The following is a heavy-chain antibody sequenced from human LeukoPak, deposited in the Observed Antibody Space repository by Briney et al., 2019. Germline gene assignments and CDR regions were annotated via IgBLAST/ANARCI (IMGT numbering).Heavy chain of an antibody. CDR3: AATYYYDGSGDY. D-gene: IGHD3-22*01. V-gene: IGHV3-48*03. J-gene: IGHJ4*02. CDR1: GFTFSTYE. Sequence: GGSLRLSCAASGFTFSTYEMNWVRQAPGKGLEWVSYISSTGSNIYYADSVKGRFTISGDNAKNSLYLLMNSLRTEDTAVYYCAATYYYDGSGDYWGQGTLVTVSS. CDR2: ISSTGSNI.